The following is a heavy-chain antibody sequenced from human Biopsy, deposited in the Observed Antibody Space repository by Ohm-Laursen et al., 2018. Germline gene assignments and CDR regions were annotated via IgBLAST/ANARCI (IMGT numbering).Heavy chain of an antibody. J-gene: IGHJ4*02. V-gene: IGHV3-33*01. D-gene: IGHD3-10*01. CDR3: VTDRLDDITKVRGIMTD. Sequence: SSLRLSCTAAGFNFSAYGMHWVRQAPDKGLEWVALTWDDGSHQYYADSVKGRFTISRDNSKNSLYLHINTPRVEDTAVYYCVTDRLDDITKVRGIMTDWGQGTLVIVSS. CDR1: GFNFSAYG. CDR2: TWDDGSHQ.